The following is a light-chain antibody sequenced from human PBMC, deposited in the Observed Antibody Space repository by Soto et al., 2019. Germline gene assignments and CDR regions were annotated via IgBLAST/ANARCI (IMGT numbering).Light chain of an antibody. CDR3: QTWGTGIPNLV. CDR2: LYSDGNH. V-gene: IGLV4-69*01. Sequence: QLVLTQSPSASASLGASVKITCTLSSGNSSYAIAWHQQQPVKGPRYLMMLYSDGNHSKGAGIPDRFSGSSSGAECSLTISSLQAEDEADYYCQTWGTGIPNLVFGGGTKLTVL. J-gene: IGLJ2*01. CDR1: SGNSSYA.